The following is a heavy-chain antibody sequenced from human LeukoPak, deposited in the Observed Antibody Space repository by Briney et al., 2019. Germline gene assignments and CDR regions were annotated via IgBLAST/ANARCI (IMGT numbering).Heavy chain of an antibody. Sequence: SETLSLTCSVSGIPLSNYYWNWIRQSPGKGREWIGYIYYGGSTDYNPSLKSRVTMSIDMSKRQFSLELSSVTAADTAVYYCARGGVVGTMLRGIIGFDPWGPGTLVAVSS. J-gene: IGHJ5*02. CDR2: IYYGGST. V-gene: IGHV4-59*01. CDR3: ARGGVVGTMLRGIIGFDP. D-gene: IGHD3-10*01. CDR1: GIPLSNYY.